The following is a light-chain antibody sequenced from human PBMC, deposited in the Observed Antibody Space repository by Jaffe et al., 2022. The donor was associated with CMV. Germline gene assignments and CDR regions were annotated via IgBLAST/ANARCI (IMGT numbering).Light chain of an antibody. CDR1: SSNIGNNY. Sequence: QSVLTQPPSVSAAPGQKVTISCSGTSSNIGNNYISWYQQLPRTAPKLLIYENRKRPSGIPDRFSAFKSATSATLDISGLQTGDEADYYCGTWDDSLSVWVFGGGTKLTVL. J-gene: IGLJ3*02. CDR2: ENR. V-gene: IGLV1-51*02. CDR3: GTWDDSLSVWV.